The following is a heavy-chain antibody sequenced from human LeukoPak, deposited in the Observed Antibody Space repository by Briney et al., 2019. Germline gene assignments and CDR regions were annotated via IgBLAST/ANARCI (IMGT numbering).Heavy chain of an antibody. J-gene: IGHJ5*02. CDR3: ARGSAMVTTYRGGNWFDP. Sequence: ASVKVSCKSSGYTFTSYYMYWVRQAPGQGLEWMGIINPSGGSTSYAQKFQGRVTMTRDTSINTAYMELSSLRSDDTAVYYCARGSAMVTTYRGGNWFDPWGQGTLVTVSS. D-gene: IGHD5-18*01. CDR2: INPSGGST. V-gene: IGHV1-46*01. CDR1: GYTFTSYY.